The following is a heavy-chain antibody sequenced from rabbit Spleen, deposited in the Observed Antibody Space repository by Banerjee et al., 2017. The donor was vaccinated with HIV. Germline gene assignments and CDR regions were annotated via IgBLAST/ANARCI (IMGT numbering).Heavy chain of an antibody. D-gene: IGHD8-1*01. CDR1: GFSFSSSYW. J-gene: IGHJ4*01. Sequence: QEQLEESGGDLVKPEGSLTLTCTASGFSFSSSYWICWVRQAPGKGLEWIGCIYTGSSGSTYYASWAKGRFTISKTSSTTVTLQMTSLTAADTATYFCARDGAGGSYFALWGPGTLVTVS. V-gene: IGHV1S45*01. CDR2: IYTGSSGST. CDR3: ARDGAGGSYFAL.